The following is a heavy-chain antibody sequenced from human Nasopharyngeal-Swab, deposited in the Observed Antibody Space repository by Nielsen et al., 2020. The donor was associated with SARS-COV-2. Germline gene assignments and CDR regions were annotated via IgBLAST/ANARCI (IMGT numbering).Heavy chain of an antibody. CDR2: ISSSSSTI. J-gene: IGHJ4*02. Sequence: GESLKISCAASGFTFSSYSMNWVRQAPGKGLEWVSYISSSSSTIYYADSVKGRFTISRDNANNSLYLQMNILRDEDTAVYYCARARDGYSTWFYYWGQGTLVTVSS. CDR3: ARARDGYSTWFYY. V-gene: IGHV3-48*02. D-gene: IGHD5-24*01. CDR1: GFTFSSYS.